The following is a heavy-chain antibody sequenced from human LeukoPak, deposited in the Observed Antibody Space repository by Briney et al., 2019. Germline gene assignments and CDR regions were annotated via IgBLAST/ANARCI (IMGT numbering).Heavy chain of an antibody. CDR3: AKDLVSGWLQYGFDY. J-gene: IGHJ4*02. CDR2: ISGSGGST. CDR1: GFTFSSYG. D-gene: IGHD5-24*01. Sequence: GGSLRLSCAASGFTFSSYGMSWVRQAPGKGLEWVSAISGSGGSTYYADSVKGRFTISRDNSKNTLYLQMNSLRAEDTAVYYCAKDLVSGWLQYGFDYWGQGTLVTVSS. V-gene: IGHV3-23*01.